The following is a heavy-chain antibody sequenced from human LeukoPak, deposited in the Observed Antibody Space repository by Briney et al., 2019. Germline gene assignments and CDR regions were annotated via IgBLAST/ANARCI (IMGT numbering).Heavy chain of an antibody. D-gene: IGHD2-2*01. J-gene: IGHJ4*02. CDR1: GFTFSSYS. Sequence: GGSLRLSCAVSGFTFSSYSMNWVRQAPGKGLEWVSSISGSSSYIYYADSVKGRFTISRDNSKNTLYLQMNSLRAEDTAVYYCAKDRPRYCSSTSCAPYFDYWGQGTLVTVSS. V-gene: IGHV3-21*04. CDR2: ISGSSSYI. CDR3: AKDRPRYCSSTSCAPYFDY.